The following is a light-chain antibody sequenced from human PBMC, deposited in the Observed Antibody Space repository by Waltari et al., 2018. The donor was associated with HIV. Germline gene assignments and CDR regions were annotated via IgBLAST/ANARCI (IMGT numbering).Light chain of an antibody. CDR3: QSSDNSEHMI. CDR1: TLSKQY. Sequence: SSELTQPPSVSVSPGQTARISCSGDTLSKQYAYWYQQKPGQAPVVVIIKDTERPSGIRERFSGSSSGTTVTLTIRGVQAEDEADYYCQSSDNSEHMIFGGGTKLTVL. V-gene: IGLV3-25*03. J-gene: IGLJ2*01. CDR2: KDT.